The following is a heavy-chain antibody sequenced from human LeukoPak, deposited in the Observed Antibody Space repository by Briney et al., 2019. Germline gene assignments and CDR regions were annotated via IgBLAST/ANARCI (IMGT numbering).Heavy chain of an antibody. J-gene: IGHJ4*02. Sequence: GESLKIPCKGSGYSFASYWIGWVRQMPGKGLEWMGIIYPSDSNTKYSPSFQGQVTFSADKSSSTAYLQWFSLRASDTAMYYCARSKYYYDSSPYYLFDYWGQGTLVTVSS. D-gene: IGHD3-22*01. CDR3: ARSKYYYDSSPYYLFDY. CDR1: GYSFASYW. CDR2: IYPSDSNT. V-gene: IGHV5-51*01.